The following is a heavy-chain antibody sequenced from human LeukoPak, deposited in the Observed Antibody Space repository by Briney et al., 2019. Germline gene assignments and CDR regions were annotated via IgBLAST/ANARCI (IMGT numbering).Heavy chain of an antibody. J-gene: IGHJ4*02. CDR3: ARQLYSSGWYAFDY. V-gene: IGHV4-59*08. CDR2: IYYSGST. D-gene: IGHD6-19*01. Sequence: SETLSLTCTVSGGSISSYYWSWIRQPPGKGLEWIGYIYYSGSTNYNPSLKSQVTISVDTSKNQFSLKLSSVTAADTAVYYCARQLYSSGWYAFDYWGQGTLVTVSS. CDR1: GGSISSYY.